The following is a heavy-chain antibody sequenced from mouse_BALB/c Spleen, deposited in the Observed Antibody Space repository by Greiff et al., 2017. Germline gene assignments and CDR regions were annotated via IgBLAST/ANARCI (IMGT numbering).Heavy chain of an antibody. CDR1: GFTFSSYT. Sequence: EVMLVESGGGLVQPGGSLKLSCAASGFTFSSYTMSWVRQTPEKRLEWVAYISNGGGSTYYPDTVKGRFTISRDNAKNTLYLQMSSLKPEDTAMYYCARRGITTVVASYWYFDVWGAGTTVTVSS. CDR3: ARRGITTVVASYWYFDV. J-gene: IGHJ1*01. V-gene: IGHV5-12-2*01. D-gene: IGHD1-1*01. CDR2: ISNGGGST.